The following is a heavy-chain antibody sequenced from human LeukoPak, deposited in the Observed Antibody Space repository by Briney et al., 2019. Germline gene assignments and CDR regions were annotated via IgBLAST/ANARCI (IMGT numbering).Heavy chain of an antibody. CDR3: ARDQIAAAGTGRDLFDY. CDR2: ISYDGSNK. Sequence: GRSLRLSCAASGFTFSSYGMHWVRQAPGKGLEWVAVISYDGSNKYYADSVKGRFTISRDNSKNTLYLQMNSLRAEDTAVYYCARDQIAAAGTGRDLFDYWGQGTLVTVSS. D-gene: IGHD6-13*01. CDR1: GFTFSSYG. V-gene: IGHV3-30*03. J-gene: IGHJ4*02.